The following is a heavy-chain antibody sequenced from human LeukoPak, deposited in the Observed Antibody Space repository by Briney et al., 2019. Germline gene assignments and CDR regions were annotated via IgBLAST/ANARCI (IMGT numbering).Heavy chain of an antibody. V-gene: IGHV1-18*01. CDR1: GYTFTTYG. J-gene: IGHJ4*02. CDR3: ALLEMATDFDY. CDR2: ISAHNGNT. D-gene: IGHD5-24*01. Sequence: ASVKVSCKASGYTFTTYGISWVRQAPGQGLEWMGWISAHNGNTNYAQKLQGRVTMTTDTSTSTAYMELRSLRSDDTAVYYCALLEMATDFDYWGQGTLVTVSS.